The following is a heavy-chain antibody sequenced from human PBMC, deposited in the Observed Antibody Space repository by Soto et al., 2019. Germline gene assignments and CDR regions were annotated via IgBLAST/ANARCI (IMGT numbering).Heavy chain of an antibody. CDR1: GGSISSYY. CDR3: AIFELERGAIDF. CDR2: IYYSGST. J-gene: IGHJ3*01. V-gene: IGHV4-59*01. Sequence: SETLSLTCTVSGGSISSYYWSWIRQPPGKGLEWIGYIYYSGSTNYNPSLKSRVTISVDTSKNQFSLKLSSVTAADTAVYYCAIFELERGAIDFWCQGIMVTVS. D-gene: IGHD1-1*01.